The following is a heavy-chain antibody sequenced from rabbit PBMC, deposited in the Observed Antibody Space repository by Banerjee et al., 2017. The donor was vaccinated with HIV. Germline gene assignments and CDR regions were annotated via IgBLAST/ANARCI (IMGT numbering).Heavy chain of an antibody. Sequence: QEQLEESGGDLVKPGASLTLTCKASGFSFSSSYWICWVRQAPGKGLELIGCIYGGDSGTTWYASWAKGRFTISKTSSTTVTLQMTSLTAADTATYFCARDLAGAIGWNFNLWGPGTLVTVS. V-gene: IGHV1S45*01. J-gene: IGHJ4*01. CDR1: GFSFSSSYW. CDR3: ARDLAGAIGWNFNL. CDR2: IYGGDSGTT. D-gene: IGHD4-1*01.